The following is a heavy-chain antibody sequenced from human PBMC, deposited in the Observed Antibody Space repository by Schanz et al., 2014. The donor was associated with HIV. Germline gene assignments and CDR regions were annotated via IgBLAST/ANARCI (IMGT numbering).Heavy chain of an antibody. CDR1: GFTFSNFA. D-gene: IGHD3-22*01. J-gene: IGHJ4*02. CDR3: ARGTPTEYYYDSSGYLDY. CDR2: MSHDGFSK. Sequence: VQLVESGGGVVQPGRSLRLSCAASGFTFSNFAMHWVRQAPGKGLEWVAGMSHDGFSKYFADSVKGRFTISRDNSKNTLYLQMNSLRAEDTAVYYCARGTPTEYYYDSSGYLDYWGQGTLVTVSS. V-gene: IGHV3-30*19.